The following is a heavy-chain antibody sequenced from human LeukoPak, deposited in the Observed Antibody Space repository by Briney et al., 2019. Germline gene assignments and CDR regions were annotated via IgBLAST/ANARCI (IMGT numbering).Heavy chain of an antibody. CDR3: ARDHPTVTTGWDY. D-gene: IGHD4-17*01. V-gene: IGHV3-33*01. J-gene: IGHJ4*02. CDR2: IWYDGSNK. Sequence: GGSLRLSCAASGFTFSSYGMRWVRQAPGKGLEWVAVIWYDGSNKYYADSVKGRFTISRDNSKNTLYLQMNSLRGDDTAVYYCARDHPTVTTGWDYWGQGTLVTVSS. CDR1: GFTFSSYG.